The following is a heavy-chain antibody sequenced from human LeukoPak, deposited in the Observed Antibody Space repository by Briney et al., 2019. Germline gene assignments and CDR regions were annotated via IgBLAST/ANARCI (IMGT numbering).Heavy chain of an antibody. CDR3: ARELPLTIFGVANGMDV. J-gene: IGHJ6*02. CDR1: GFTFSSYS. V-gene: IGHV3-21*01. Sequence: GGSLRLSCAASGFTFSSYSMNWVRQAPGKGLEWVSSISSSSSYIYYADSVRGRFTISRDNAKNSLYLQMNSLRAEDTAVYYCARELPLTIFGVANGMDVWGQGTTVIVSS. CDR2: ISSSSSYI. D-gene: IGHD3-3*01.